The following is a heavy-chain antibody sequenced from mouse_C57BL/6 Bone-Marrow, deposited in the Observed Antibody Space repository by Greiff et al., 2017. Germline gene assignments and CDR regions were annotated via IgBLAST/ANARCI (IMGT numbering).Heavy chain of an antibody. Sequence: EVKLMESGGGLVQPGGSLSLSCAASGFTFTDYYMSWVRQPPGKALEWLGFIRNKANGYTTEYSASVKGPLTISRDNSTRILYLQMKASRAEDTATYYCARYYGGYYWGSMDDWGQGTSVTVSS. D-gene: IGHD2-3*01. J-gene: IGHJ4*01. V-gene: IGHV7-3*01. CDR3: ARYYGGYYWGSMDD. CDR1: GFTFTDYY. CDR2: IRNKANGYTT.